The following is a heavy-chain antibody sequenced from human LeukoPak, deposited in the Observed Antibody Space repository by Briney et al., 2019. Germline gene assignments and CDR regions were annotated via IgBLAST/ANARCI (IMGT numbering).Heavy chain of an antibody. J-gene: IGHJ4*02. CDR3: AQGVVVAATPFDY. D-gene: IGHD2-15*01. Sequence: GGSLTLSCAASGFTVSNDYMAWVRQAPGRGLEWVSLIYGDGTTFYTDSVKGRFTISRDNFRNTMYLQMNSLRAEDTAVYYCAQGVVVAATPFDYWGQGTLVTISS. CDR2: IYGDGTT. V-gene: IGHV3-66*01. CDR1: GFTVSNDY.